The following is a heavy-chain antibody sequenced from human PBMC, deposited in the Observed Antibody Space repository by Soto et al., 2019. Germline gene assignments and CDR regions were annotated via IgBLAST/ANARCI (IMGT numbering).Heavy chain of an antibody. D-gene: IGHD6-19*01. Sequence: ASVTVSCTASGYTFTSYDINWVRQATGQGLEWMGWMNPNSGNTGYAQKFQGRVTMTRNTSISTAYMELSSLRSDDTAVYYCTRAAVSNGWPTNPYMDVWGKGTTVTVSS. J-gene: IGHJ6*03. CDR3: TRAAVSNGWPTNPYMDV. CDR2: MNPNSGNT. CDR1: GYTFTSYD. V-gene: IGHV1-8*01.